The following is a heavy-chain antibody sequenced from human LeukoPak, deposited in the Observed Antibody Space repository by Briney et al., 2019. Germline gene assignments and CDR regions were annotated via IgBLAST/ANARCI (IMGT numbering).Heavy chain of an antibody. D-gene: IGHD2/OR15-2a*01. CDR3: ARDGGHSTDFDY. CDR2: IKQDGSER. CDR1: GLTFSRHW. J-gene: IGHJ4*02. V-gene: IGHV3-7*01. Sequence: GGSLRLSCAPSGLTFSRHWMSWVRQAPGKGPEWVANIKQDGSERYYVESVKGRFTISRDNAKNSLYLQMNSLRAEDTAVYYCARDGGHSTDFDYWGQGTLVTVSS.